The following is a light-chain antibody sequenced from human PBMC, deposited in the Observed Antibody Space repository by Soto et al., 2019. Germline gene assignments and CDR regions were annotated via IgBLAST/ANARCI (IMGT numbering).Light chain of an antibody. CDR3: SSFTSRFTFV. CDR2: EVT. CDR1: RRDVGAYNY. J-gene: IGLJ1*01. V-gene: IGLV2-14*01. Sequence: QSALTQPASVSGSPGQSIAISCTGTRRDVGAYNYVSWYQQHPCKAPELIISEVTIRPSGVSDRFSGSKSGNTASLTISGLQAEDEADYYCSSFTSRFTFVFGTGTKVTVL.